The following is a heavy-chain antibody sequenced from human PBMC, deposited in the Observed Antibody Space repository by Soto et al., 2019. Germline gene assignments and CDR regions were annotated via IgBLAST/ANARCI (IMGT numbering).Heavy chain of an antibody. Sequence: SVKVSCKASGDTFSSYAISWVRQAPGQGLEWMGGIIPIFGTANYAQKFQGRVTITADESTSTAYMELSSLRSEDTAVYYCARDGRTAVTTGSFYYGMDVWGKGTTVTVSS. V-gene: IGHV1-69*13. CDR3: ARDGRTAVTTGSFYYGMDV. D-gene: IGHD4-17*01. CDR1: GDTFSSYA. J-gene: IGHJ6*04. CDR2: IIPIFGTA.